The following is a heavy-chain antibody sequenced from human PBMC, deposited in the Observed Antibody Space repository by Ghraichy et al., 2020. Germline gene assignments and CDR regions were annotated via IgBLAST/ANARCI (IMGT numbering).Heavy chain of an antibody. CDR2: ISSSGSTI. J-gene: IGHJ4*02. CDR3: ARGTGSSGWYPRDYYFDY. D-gene: IGHD6-19*01. CDR1: GFTFSSYE. Sequence: GESLNISCAASGFTFSSYEMNWVRQAPGKGLEWVSYISSSGSTIYYADSVKRRFTISRDNAKNSLYLQMNSLRAEDTAVYYCARGTGSSGWYPRDYYFDYWGQGTLVTVSS. V-gene: IGHV3-48*03.